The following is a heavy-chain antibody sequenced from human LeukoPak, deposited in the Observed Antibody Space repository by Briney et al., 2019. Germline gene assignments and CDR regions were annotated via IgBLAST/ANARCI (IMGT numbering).Heavy chain of an antibody. CDR3: ARASISSPNTAMVDFDY. Sequence: YYSGSTNYHPSLKSRVTISVDTSKNQFSLKLSSVTAADTAVYYCARASISSPNTAMVDFDYWGQGTLVTVSS. V-gene: IGHV4-59*01. CDR2: YYSGST. J-gene: IGHJ4*02. D-gene: IGHD5-18*01.